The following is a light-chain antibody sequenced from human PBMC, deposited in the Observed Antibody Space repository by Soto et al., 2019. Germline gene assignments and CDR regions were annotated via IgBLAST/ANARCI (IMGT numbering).Light chain of an antibody. V-gene: IGKV3-15*01. J-gene: IGKJ5*01. CDR2: GAS. CDR3: QHYNNWPPIT. Sequence: DIVMTQSPATLSLSPGERTTLSCRASRTVSVNLAWYQQKPGQAPRLVIYGASTRATGVPARFSGSGSGTEFTLNINRVQSEDFARYYCQHYNNWPPITFGRGTRLEIK. CDR1: RTVSVN.